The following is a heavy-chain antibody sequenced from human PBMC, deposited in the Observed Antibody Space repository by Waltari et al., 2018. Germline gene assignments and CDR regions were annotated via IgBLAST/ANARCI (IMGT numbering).Heavy chain of an antibody. D-gene: IGHD3-10*01. Sequence: QITLKESGPTLVKPTQTLTLTCTFSGFSLSTSGVGVGWIRQPPGKALEWLALIYWNDDKRYSPSLKSRLTITKDTSKNQVVLTMTNMDPVDTATYYCAHSITMVRGRSRPGAFDIWGQGTMVTVSS. CDR2: IYWNDDK. CDR3: AHSITMVRGRSRPGAFDI. CDR1: GFSLSTSGVG. J-gene: IGHJ3*02. V-gene: IGHV2-5*01.